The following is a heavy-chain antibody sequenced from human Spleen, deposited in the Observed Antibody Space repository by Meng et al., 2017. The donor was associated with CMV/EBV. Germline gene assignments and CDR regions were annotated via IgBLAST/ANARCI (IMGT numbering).Heavy chain of an antibody. CDR2: ISAYNGNT. CDR1: GYTFTNNG. CDR3: ARDRATRAYYFDY. J-gene: IGHJ4*02. V-gene: IGHV1-18*01. D-gene: IGHD1-1*01. Sequence: KASGYTFTNNGISWLRQAPGQGLEWMGGISAYNGNTKCAQKLQGRVTMTTDTSTSTAYMELRSLRSDDTAIYFCARDRATRAYYFDYWGQGTLVTVSS.